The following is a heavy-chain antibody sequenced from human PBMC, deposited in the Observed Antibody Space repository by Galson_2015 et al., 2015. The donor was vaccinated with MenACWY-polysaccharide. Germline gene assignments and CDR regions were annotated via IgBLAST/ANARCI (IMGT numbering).Heavy chain of an antibody. CDR1: GFSFSTSH. Sequence: SLRLSCAASGFSFSTSHMHWVRQAPGRGLEWVAGIPHDGNSEYYADSVKGRFTISRDNSKNMLYLQLNGLRTEDTAVYSCAKEDHSSGRAPTFDIWGQGTMVAVSS. D-gene: IGHD3-22*01. CDR2: IPHDGNSE. J-gene: IGHJ3*02. V-gene: IGHV3-30*04. CDR3: AKEDHSSGRAPTFDI.